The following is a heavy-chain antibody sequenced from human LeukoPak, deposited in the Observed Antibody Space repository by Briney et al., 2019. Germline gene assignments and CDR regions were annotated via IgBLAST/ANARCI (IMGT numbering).Heavy chain of an antibody. CDR2: ISSSGATM. Sequence: PGGSLRLSCAASGFTFSSFEMNWVRLAPGKGLEWVSYISSSGATMYYADSVKGRFTISRDNAKNSLYLQMNSLRAEDTAVYYCARDRRDFLGPYFDCWGQGTLVTVSS. CDR3: ARDRRDFLGPYFDC. J-gene: IGHJ4*02. CDR1: GFTFSSFE. D-gene: IGHD3-3*01. V-gene: IGHV3-48*03.